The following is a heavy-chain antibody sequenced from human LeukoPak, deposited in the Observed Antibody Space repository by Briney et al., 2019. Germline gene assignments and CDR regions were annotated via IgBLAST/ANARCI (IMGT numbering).Heavy chain of an antibody. CDR2: IYYSGST. D-gene: IGHD3-3*01. J-gene: IGHJ4*02. CDR3: ARGTMYFDY. CDR1: GGSISSYY. Sequence: RPSETLCLTCTVSGGSISSYYWSWIRQPPGKGLEWIGYIYYSGSTNYNPSLKSRVTISVDTSKNQFSLKLSSVTAADTAVYYCARGTMYFDYWGQGTLVTVSS. V-gene: IGHV4-59*01.